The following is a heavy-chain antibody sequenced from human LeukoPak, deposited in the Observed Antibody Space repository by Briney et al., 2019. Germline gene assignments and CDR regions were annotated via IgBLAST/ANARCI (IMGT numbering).Heavy chain of an antibody. Sequence: ASVKVSCKASGYTFTSYDINWVRQATGQGLEWMGWMNPNSGNTGYAQKSQGRVTMTRNTSISTAYMELSSLRSEDTAVYYCARGFSSRRRYYYYMDVWGKGTTVTVSS. J-gene: IGHJ6*03. CDR1: GYTFTSYD. CDR2: MNPNSGNT. D-gene: IGHD6-13*01. V-gene: IGHV1-8*01. CDR3: ARGFSSRRRYYYYMDV.